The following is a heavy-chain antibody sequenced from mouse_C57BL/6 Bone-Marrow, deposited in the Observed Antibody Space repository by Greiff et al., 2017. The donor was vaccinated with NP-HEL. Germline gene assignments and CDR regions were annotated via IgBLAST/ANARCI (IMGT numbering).Heavy chain of an antibody. V-gene: IGHV1-69*01. CDR2: IDPSDSYT. CDR3: ARDDCDSPPFAY. J-gene: IGHJ3*01. D-gene: IGHD2-4*01. Sequence: QVQLQQPGAELVMPGASVKLSCKASGYTFTSYWMHWVKQRPGQGLEWIGEIDPSDSYTNYNQKFKGKSTLTVDTSSSTAYMQLSSLTSEDSAVYYCARDDCDSPPFAYWGQGTLVTVSA. CDR1: GYTFTSYW.